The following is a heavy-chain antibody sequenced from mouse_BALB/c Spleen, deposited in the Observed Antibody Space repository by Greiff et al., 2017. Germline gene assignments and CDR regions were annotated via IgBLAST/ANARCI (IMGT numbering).Heavy chain of an antibody. CDR3: GRELRRYLDY. D-gene: IGHD2-4*01. J-gene: IGHJ2*01. CDR1: GFTFSSFG. Sequence: DVHLVESGGGLVQPGGSRKLSCAASGFTFSSFGMHWVRQAPEKGLEWVAYISSGSSTIYYADTVKGRFTISRDNPKNTLFLQMTSLRSEDTAMYYCGRELRRYLDYWGQGTTLTVSS. V-gene: IGHV5-17*02. CDR2: ISSGSSTI.